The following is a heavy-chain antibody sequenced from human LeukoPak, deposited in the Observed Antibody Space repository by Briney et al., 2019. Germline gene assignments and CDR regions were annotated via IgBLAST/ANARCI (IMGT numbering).Heavy chain of an antibody. D-gene: IGHD2-15*01. V-gene: IGHV3-30*02. CDR1: GFTFSGYG. CDR3: AKDLGSSFDY. Sequence: GGSLRLSCAASGFTFSGYGMHWVRQPPGKGLEWVAFIHYDGSDKYYADSVKGRFTISRDNSKNTLYLQMNSLRAEDKAVYYCAKDLGSSFDYWGQGTLVTVSS. J-gene: IGHJ4*02. CDR2: IHYDGSDK.